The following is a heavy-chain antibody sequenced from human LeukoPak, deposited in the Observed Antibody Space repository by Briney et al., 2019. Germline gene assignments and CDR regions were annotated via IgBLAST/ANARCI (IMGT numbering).Heavy chain of an antibody. Sequence: SETLSLTCTVSGGSISSGDYYWSWIRQPPGKGLEWIGYIYYSGSTYYNPSLKSRVTISVDTSKNQFSLKLSSVTAADTAVYYCAREPDDYGGNTGGGYFDYWGQGTLVTVSS. CDR1: GGSISSGDYY. CDR2: IYYSGST. V-gene: IGHV4-30-4*01. J-gene: IGHJ4*02. D-gene: IGHD4-23*01. CDR3: AREPDDYGGNTGGGYFDY.